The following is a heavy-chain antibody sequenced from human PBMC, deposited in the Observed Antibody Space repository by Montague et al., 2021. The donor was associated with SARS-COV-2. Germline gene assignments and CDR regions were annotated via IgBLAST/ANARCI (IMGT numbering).Heavy chain of an antibody. V-gene: IGHV3-74*01. Sequence: SLRLSCAASGFTFSRHWIHWVRQPPGKGLVWVSRINPDGTNTFYADFAKGRFTISRDNARNTAYLQISRLGGEDTAVYYCARGLKPGLGEGDYWGQGTLVPVPS. CDR3: ARGLKPGLGEGDY. CDR2: INPDGTNT. CDR1: GFTFSRHW. J-gene: IGHJ4*02. D-gene: IGHD3-16*01.